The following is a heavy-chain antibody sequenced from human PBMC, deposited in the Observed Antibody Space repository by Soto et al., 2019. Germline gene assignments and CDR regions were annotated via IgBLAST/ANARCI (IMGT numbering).Heavy chain of an antibody. CDR3: ARDRYDPNHYYYGMDV. CDR1: GFTFSSYE. V-gene: IGHV3-48*03. J-gene: IGHJ6*02. Sequence: EVQLVESGGGLVQPGGSLRLSCAASGFTFSSYEMNWVRQAPGKGLEWVAYISSSGSTIYYADSVKGRFTISRDNAKNSLYQQMNSLRAEDTAVYYCARDRYDPNHYYYGMDVWGQGTTVTVSS. D-gene: IGHD1-20*01. CDR2: ISSSGSTI.